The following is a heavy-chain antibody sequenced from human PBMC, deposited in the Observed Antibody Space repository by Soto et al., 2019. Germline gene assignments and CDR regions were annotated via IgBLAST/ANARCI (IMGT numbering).Heavy chain of an antibody. V-gene: IGHV4-39*01. CDR2: IYYSGST. J-gene: IGHJ4*02. Sequence: SETLSLTCTVSGGSISSSSYYWGWIRQPPGKGLEWIGSIYYSGSTYYNPSLKSRVTISVDTSKNQFSLKLSSVTAADTALYYCARSYGSGSYYVDYWGQGTLVTVSS. D-gene: IGHD3-10*01. CDR1: GGSISSSSYY. CDR3: ARSYGSGSYYVDY.